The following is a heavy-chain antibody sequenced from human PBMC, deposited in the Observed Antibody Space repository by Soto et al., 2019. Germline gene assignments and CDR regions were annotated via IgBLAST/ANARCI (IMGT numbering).Heavy chain of an antibody. V-gene: IGHV3-53*01. CDR3: VRDDYGLDV. Sequence: GGSLRPSCAASGFIVSSNYMSWVRQAPGKGLEWVSVIYSGGSANYADSVKGRFTISRDNSKNTLYLQMNNLRAEDTAVYYCVRDDYGLDVWGQGNAVTVSS. CDR1: GFIVSSNY. J-gene: IGHJ6*02. CDR2: IYSGGSA.